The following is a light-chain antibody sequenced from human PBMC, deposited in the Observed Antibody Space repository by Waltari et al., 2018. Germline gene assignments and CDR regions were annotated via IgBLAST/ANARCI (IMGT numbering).Light chain of an antibody. V-gene: IGKV3-20*01. Sequence: ARQGVNSNDLAWYQQKPGQAPRRRIYGASSRANGIPDRFSGSGSGTDFTLTINRREPEDFAVYYCQQYGSSRTFGQGTKVEIK. CDR3: QQYGSSRT. J-gene: IGKJ1*01. CDR1: QGVNSND. CDR2: GAS.